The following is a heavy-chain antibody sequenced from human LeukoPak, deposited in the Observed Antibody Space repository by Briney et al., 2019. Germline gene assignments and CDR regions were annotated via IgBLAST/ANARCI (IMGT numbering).Heavy chain of an antibody. J-gene: IGHJ5*02. CDR2: ISAYNGNT. D-gene: IGHD4-17*01. Sequence: GASVKVSCKASGYTFTSFGISWVRQAPGQGLERMGWISAYNGNTNYAQKLQGRVTMTTDTSTSTAYMELRSLRSDDTAVYYCARDPHRTTVTKGPKVLDPWGQGTLVTVSS. V-gene: IGHV1-18*01. CDR3: ARDPHRTTVTKGPKVLDP. CDR1: GYTFTSFG.